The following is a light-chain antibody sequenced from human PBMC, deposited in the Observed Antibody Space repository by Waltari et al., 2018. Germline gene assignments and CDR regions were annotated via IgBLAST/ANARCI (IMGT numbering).Light chain of an antibody. V-gene: IGKV3-20*01. CDR1: QRVSRF. Sequence: EIVLTQSPGTLSLSPGERGTLSCRAGQRVSRFLAWYQQKPGQAPRPLIYGASTRATGIPDRFSGSGSGTDFSLTISRLGPEDFAVYYCQKYDRLPATFGQGTKVEIK. J-gene: IGKJ1*01. CDR3: QKYDRLPAT. CDR2: GAS.